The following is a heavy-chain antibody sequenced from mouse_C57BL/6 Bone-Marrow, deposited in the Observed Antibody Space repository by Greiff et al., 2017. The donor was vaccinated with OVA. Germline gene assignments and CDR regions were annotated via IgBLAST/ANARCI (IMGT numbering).Heavy chain of an antibody. CDR1: GFTFTDYY. Sequence: EVQLVESGGGLVQPGASLRLSCAASGFTFTDYYMSWVRQPPGKAPEWLALIRNKANGYTTEYTASVKGRFTISRDNSQNILYLQMNTLRAEDSATYYCVKAHLLWGRYAMDYWGQGTSVTVSS. D-gene: IGHD2-1*01. V-gene: IGHV7-4*01. J-gene: IGHJ4*01. CDR3: VKAHLLWGRYAMDY. CDR2: IRNKANGYTT.